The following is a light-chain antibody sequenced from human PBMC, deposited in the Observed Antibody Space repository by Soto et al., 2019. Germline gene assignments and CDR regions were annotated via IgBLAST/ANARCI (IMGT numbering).Light chain of an antibody. Sequence: QTVVTQESSFSVSPGGTVKLTCDLISGSVSTANNPNWYQQTPGLAPRTLIYSTSTRSSGVPDRFSGSILGNKAALTITGAQADDESDYYCALFMGNGISVFGTGTKLTVL. CDR1: SGSVSTANN. CDR2: STS. V-gene: IGLV8-61*01. CDR3: ALFMGNGISV. J-gene: IGLJ1*01.